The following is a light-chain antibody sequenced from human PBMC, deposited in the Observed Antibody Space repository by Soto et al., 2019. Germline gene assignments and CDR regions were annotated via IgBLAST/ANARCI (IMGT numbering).Light chain of an antibody. CDR1: QSLLHSNGYNY. CDR3: MQALQTPPT. J-gene: IGKJ1*01. CDR2: LGS. Sequence: DIVMTQSPLSLPVTPGEPASISCRSSQSLLHSNGYNYLDWYLQKPGQSPQLLIYLGSNRASGVPDRVSGSGSGTDFTLKVSRVEAEDVGVYYGMQALQTPPTFGQGTKVEIK. V-gene: IGKV2-28*01.